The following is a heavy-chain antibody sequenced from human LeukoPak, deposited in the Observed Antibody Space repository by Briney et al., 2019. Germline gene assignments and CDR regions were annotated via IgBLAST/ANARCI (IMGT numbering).Heavy chain of an antibody. CDR1: GFTFSSYG. CDR2: IWYDGSNK. V-gene: IGHV3-33*06. J-gene: IGHJ4*02. CDR3: AKLFGGWYSSGWYGDY. D-gene: IGHD6-19*01. Sequence: GGSLRLSCAASGFTFSSYGMHWVRQAPGKGLEWVAVIWYDGSNKYYADSVKGRLTISRDNSKNTLYLQMNSLRAEDTAVYYCAKLFGGWYSSGWYGDYWGQGTLVTVSS.